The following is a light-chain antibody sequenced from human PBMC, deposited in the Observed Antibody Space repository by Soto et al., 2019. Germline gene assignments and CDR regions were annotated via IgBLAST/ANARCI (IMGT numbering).Light chain of an antibody. CDR1: SGSIGSNF. Sequence: NFMLTQPHSVSESPGKTVTISCTRSSGSIGSNFVQWYQLRPGSAPTTVIYGDNQRPSGVPDRFSGSIDSSSNSASLTISGLKPEDEADYFCQSYHTATVIFGGGTQLTVL. CDR2: GDN. V-gene: IGLV6-57*03. CDR3: QSYHTATVI. J-gene: IGLJ2*01.